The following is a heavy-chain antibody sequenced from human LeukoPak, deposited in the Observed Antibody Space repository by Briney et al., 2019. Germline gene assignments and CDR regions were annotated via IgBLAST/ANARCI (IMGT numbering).Heavy chain of an antibody. CDR2: IKQDGSEK. J-gene: IGHJ3*02. D-gene: IGHD2-2*01. V-gene: IGHV3-7*01. CDR1: GFTFSSYW. CDR3: ARGLHCSSTSCYSPDAFDI. Sequence: GGSLRLSCAASGFTFSSYWMSWVRQAPGKGLEWVANIKQDGSEKYYVDSVKGRFTISRDNAKNSLYLQMNSLRAEDTAVYYCARGLHCSSTSCYSPDAFDIWGQGTMVTVSS.